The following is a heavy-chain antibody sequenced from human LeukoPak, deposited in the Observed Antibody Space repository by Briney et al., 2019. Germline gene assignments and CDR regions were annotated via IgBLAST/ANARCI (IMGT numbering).Heavy chain of an antibody. D-gene: IGHD6-6*01. CDR3: AKDRTTAARIFDY. Sequence: GGSLRLSCAASGFTLSDYYMSWIRQAPGKGLEWVSYISSSGSTIYYADSVKGRFTISRDNPKNTLYLQMNSLRAEDTAVYYCAKDRTTAARIFDYWGQGTLVTVSS. CDR2: ISSSGSTI. CDR1: GFTLSDYY. V-gene: IGHV3-11*01. J-gene: IGHJ4*02.